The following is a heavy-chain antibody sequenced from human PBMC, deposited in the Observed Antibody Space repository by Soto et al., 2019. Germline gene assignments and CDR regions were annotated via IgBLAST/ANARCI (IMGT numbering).Heavy chain of an antibody. D-gene: IGHD6-13*01. Sequence: GASVKVSCKASGYTFTSYGINWVRQTTGQGLEWMGWMNPNSGNTGYAQKFQGRVTMTRNTSINTAYMELSSLTSEDMALYYCARGHRSSTWHSFDPWGQGTLVTVSS. CDR2: MNPNSGNT. J-gene: IGHJ5*02. CDR1: GYTFTSYG. V-gene: IGHV1-8*02. CDR3: ARGHRSSTWHSFDP.